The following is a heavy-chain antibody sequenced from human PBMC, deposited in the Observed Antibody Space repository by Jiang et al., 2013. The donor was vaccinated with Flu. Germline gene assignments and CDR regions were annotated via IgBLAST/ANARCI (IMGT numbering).Heavy chain of an antibody. CDR1: EFSLSTGGVG. V-gene: IGHV2-5*02. CDR3: ARTKNYNDAPIIDY. D-gene: IGHD1-7*01. J-gene: IGHJ4*02. CDR2: IFWDDDE. Sequence: KPTQTLTLTCTFSEFSLSTGGVGVGWVRQSPGEALEWLALIFWDDDEYFTPSLKARLTITKDTSRNQVVLTMTNMDPEDTATYYCARTKNYNDAPIIDYWGPGILVTVSS.